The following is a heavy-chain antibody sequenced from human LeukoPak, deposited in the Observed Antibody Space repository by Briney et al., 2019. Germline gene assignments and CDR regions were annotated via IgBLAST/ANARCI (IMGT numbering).Heavy chain of an antibody. Sequence: GGSLRLSCAASGFTFSSYAMSWVRQAPGKGLEWVSGFGVNGVTTHYADSVKGRFTISRDNAKNSLYLQMNSLRAEDTAVYYCARVFPRLGIALDAFDIWGQGTMVTVSS. CDR3: ARVFPRLGIALDAFDI. D-gene: IGHD3-16*01. V-gene: IGHV3-23*01. CDR1: GFTFSSYA. CDR2: FGVNGVTT. J-gene: IGHJ3*02.